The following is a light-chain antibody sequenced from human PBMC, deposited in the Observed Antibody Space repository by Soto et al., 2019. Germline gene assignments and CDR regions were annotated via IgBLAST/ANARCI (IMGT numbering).Light chain of an antibody. J-gene: IGLJ1*01. CDR1: SSNIATNY. V-gene: IGLV1-47*01. CDR3: AGWDDSLSGYV. CDR2: RNY. Sequence: QSVLTQPPSASGTPGQRVTISCSGSSSNIATNYVFWYQQLPGTAPKLLIYRNYQRPSEVPDRFSGSKSGTSASLAISGLRSEDEADYYCAGWDDSLSGYVFGTGTKLTVL.